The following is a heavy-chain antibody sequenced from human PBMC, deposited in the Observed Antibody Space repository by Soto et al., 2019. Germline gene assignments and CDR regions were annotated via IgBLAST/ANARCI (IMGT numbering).Heavy chain of an antibody. CDR1: GFSFSDYY. D-gene: IGHD3-22*01. Sequence: PGGSLRLSCAASGFSFSDYYMDWVRQAPGMGLEWVARIKNKLNSYTVEYATSLEGRFTISRDDSKNSVYLQMNSLKTEDTEVYFCARARRGYPADKWGQGTLVTVSS. CDR3: ARARRGYPADK. CDR2: IKNKLNSYTV. V-gene: IGHV3-72*01. J-gene: IGHJ4*02.